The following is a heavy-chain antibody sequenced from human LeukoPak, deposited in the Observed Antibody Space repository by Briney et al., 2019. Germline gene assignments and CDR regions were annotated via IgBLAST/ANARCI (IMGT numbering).Heavy chain of an antibody. Sequence: GGSLRLSCAASGFTFSSYSMNWVRQAPGKGLEWVSSISSSSSYIYYADSVKGRFTISRDNAKNSLYLQMNSLRAEDTAVYYCASLALDYYDSSGYYYVHAFDIWGQGTMVTVSS. J-gene: IGHJ3*02. CDR2: ISSSSSYI. CDR1: GFTFSSYS. V-gene: IGHV3-21*01. CDR3: ASLALDYYDSSGYYYVHAFDI. D-gene: IGHD3-22*01.